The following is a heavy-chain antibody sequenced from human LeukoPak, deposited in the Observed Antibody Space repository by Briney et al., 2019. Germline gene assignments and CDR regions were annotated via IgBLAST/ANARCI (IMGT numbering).Heavy chain of an antibody. CDR3: ARQASAAHDY. Sequence: SETLSLTCTVSGGSISSSSYYWGWIRQPPGKGLEWIGSIYYSGSTYYNPSLKSRVTISVDTSKNQFSLKLSSVTAADTAVYYCARQASAAHDYWGQGALVTVSS. J-gene: IGHJ4*02. CDR2: IYYSGST. D-gene: IGHD6-13*01. CDR1: GGSISSSSYY. V-gene: IGHV4-39*01.